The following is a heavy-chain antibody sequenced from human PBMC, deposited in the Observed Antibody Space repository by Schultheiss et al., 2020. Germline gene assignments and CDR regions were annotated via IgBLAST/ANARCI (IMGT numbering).Heavy chain of an antibody. CDR3: AAYSSGYYYDWFDP. Sequence: SQPLSLTCTVSGGSISSYYWSWIRQPPGKGLEWIGYIYYSGSTNYNPSLKSRVTISVDTSKNQFSLKLSSVTAADTAVYYCAAYSSGYYYDWFDPWGQGTLVTVAS. J-gene: IGHJ5*02. CDR1: GGSISSYY. V-gene: IGHV4-59*01. CDR2: IYYSGST. D-gene: IGHD3-22*01.